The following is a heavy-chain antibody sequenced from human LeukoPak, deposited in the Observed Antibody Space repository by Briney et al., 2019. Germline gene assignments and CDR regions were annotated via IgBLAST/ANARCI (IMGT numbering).Heavy chain of an antibody. V-gene: IGHV3-23*01. CDR2: ITASGGST. D-gene: IGHD1-1*01. J-gene: IGHJ4*02. CDR3: ARDYPTSGIVTIFDY. Sequence: GGSLRLSCASSGFTFNNYSMTWVRQAPGQGLEWVPSITASGGSTYCADSVRGRFTISRDNSKNTLYLQMSSLRAEDTAVYYCARDYPTSGIVTIFDYWGQGTLVTVSS. CDR1: GFTFNNYS.